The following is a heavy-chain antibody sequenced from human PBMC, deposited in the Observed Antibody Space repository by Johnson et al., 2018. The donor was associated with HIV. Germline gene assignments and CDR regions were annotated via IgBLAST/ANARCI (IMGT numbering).Heavy chain of an antibody. CDR3: AKDRTSAQSAFDI. CDR1: GFTFGSYV. Sequence: VQLVESGGGLVQPGGSLRLSCAASGFTFGSYVMSWVRQAPGKGLEWVSAISGSGGSTYYADSVTGRFTISRDNSKNTLYLQMNSLRAEDTAVYYCAKDRTSAQSAFDIWGQGTMVTVSS. V-gene: IGHV3-23*04. J-gene: IGHJ3*02. CDR2: ISGSGGST. D-gene: IGHD1-1*01.